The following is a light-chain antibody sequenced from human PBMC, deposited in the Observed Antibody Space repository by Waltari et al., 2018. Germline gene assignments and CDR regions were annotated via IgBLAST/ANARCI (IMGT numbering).Light chain of an antibody. Sequence: EIVMTQSPATLSVPPGHTATLSCRASQSVNVNVAWYHQNPGQAPMLLFYRSSTRATGVAARFTAGGSGAEFSLIITGLQSEEFAVYFCQQYNDWPPLTFGQGTQLEIK. CDR2: RSS. CDR1: QSVNVN. V-gene: IGKV3D-15*01. J-gene: IGKJ5*01. CDR3: QQYNDWPPLT.